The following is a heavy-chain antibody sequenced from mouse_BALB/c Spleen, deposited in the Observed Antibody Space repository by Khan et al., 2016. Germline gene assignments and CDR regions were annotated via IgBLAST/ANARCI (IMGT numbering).Heavy chain of an antibody. CDR2: INPSTVYT. CDR3: ARPRLGY. D-gene: IGHD3-2*02. CDR1: GYTFTGYW. V-gene: IGHV1-7*01. J-gene: IGHJ3*01. Sequence: QVQLQQSGAELAKPGASVKMSCKASGYTFTGYWMHWVKQRPGQGLEWIGYINPSTVYTEYNEKFKDKATLTADKSSSTAYMQLSSLTSEDSAVYYVARPRLGYWGEGAKVTASA.